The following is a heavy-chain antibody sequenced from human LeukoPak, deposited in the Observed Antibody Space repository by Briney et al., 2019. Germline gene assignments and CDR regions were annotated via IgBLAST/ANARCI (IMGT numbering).Heavy chain of an antibody. CDR2: ISYDGSNK. D-gene: IGHD5-24*01. J-gene: IGHJ4*02. V-gene: IGHV3-30*01. CDR3: ASHPGRWLQTPVY. CDR1: GFTFSSYA. Sequence: GRSLRLSCAASGFTFSSYAMPWVRQAPGTGLDWVAVISYDGSNKYYADSVKGRFTISRDNSKDTLYLQVNSLRAEDTAVYYCASHPGRWLQTPVYWGQGTLVTVSS.